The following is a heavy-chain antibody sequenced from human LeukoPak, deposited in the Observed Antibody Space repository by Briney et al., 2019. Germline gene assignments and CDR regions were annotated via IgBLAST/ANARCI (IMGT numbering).Heavy chain of an antibody. D-gene: IGHD6-13*01. Sequence: SETLSLTCTVSGGSISSSSYYWGWIRQPPGKGLEWIGSIYYSGSTYYNPSLKSRVTISVDTSKNQFSLKLSSVTAADTAVYYCARALVHGYYFDYWGQGTLVTVSS. CDR1: GGSISSSSYY. J-gene: IGHJ4*02. V-gene: IGHV4-39*01. CDR3: ARALVHGYYFDY. CDR2: IYYSGST.